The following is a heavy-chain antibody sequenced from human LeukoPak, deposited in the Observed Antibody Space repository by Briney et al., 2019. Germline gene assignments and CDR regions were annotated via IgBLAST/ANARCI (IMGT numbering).Heavy chain of an antibody. Sequence: SQTLPLTCAISGDSVSSGNVGWHWVRQSPSRGLEWLGRTYYRSRWYTDYDASVQSRATINPDTSKNQFSLQLNSVTPEDTAVYFCVRDFNWALDAWGQGSLVTVS. J-gene: IGHJ5*02. D-gene: IGHD1-1*01. CDR1: GDSVSSGNVG. CDR3: VRDFNWALDA. CDR2: TYYRSRWYT. V-gene: IGHV6-1*01.